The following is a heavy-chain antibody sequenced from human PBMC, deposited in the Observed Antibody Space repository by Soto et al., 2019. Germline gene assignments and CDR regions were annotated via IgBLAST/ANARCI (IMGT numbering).Heavy chain of an antibody. CDR2: IYYSGST. CDR1: GGSVSSGSYY. V-gene: IGHV4-61*01. J-gene: IGHJ5*02. Sequence: QVQLQESGPGLVKPSETLSLTCTVSGGSVSSGSYYWSWIRQPPGKGLEWIGYIYYSGSTNYNPSLKSRVTISVDTSKNQFSLKLSSVTAADTAVYYCASWSDYADNWFDPWGQGTLVTVSS. D-gene: IGHD3-3*01. CDR3: ASWSDYADNWFDP.